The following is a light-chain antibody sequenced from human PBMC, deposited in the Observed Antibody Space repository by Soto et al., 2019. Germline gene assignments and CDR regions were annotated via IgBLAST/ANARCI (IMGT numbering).Light chain of an antibody. CDR1: SSDVGAYNY. CDR3: YSYAGSNLYV. J-gene: IGLJ1*01. V-gene: IGLV2-8*01. Sequence: QSALTQPPSASGSPGQSVTISCTGTSSDVGAYNYVSWFQQHPGKVPKLIIYEVSKRPSGVPDRFSGYKSGSTASLTVSGLQAEDEADYYCYSYAGSNLYVFGTGTKLTVL. CDR2: EVS.